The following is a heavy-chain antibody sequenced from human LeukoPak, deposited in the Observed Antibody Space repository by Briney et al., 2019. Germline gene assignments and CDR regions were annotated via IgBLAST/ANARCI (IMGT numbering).Heavy chain of an antibody. CDR3: ARAGEYT. D-gene: IGHD3-16*01. CDR1: GFTVSSNY. Sequence: PGGSLRLSCAASGFTVSSNYMSWVRQAPGKGLEWVSVIYSDGRTYYVDSVKGRFTISRDNSKNTLYLQMNSLRAEGMAVYYCARAGEYTWGQGTMVTVSS. V-gene: IGHV3-53*01. J-gene: IGHJ3*02. CDR2: IYSDGRT.